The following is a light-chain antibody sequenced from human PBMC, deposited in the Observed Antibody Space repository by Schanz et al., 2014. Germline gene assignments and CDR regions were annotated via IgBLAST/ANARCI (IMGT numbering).Light chain of an antibody. CDR2: GAS. Sequence: EFVLTQSPGTLSLSPGERATLSCRASQSVSSSYLAWYQQKPGQAPRLLIYGASSRATGIPDRFSGSGSGTDFTLTISRLEPEDFAVYYCQQYGRSMITFGQGTRLEI. CDR3: QQYGRSMIT. V-gene: IGKV3-20*01. CDR1: QSVSSSY. J-gene: IGKJ5*01.